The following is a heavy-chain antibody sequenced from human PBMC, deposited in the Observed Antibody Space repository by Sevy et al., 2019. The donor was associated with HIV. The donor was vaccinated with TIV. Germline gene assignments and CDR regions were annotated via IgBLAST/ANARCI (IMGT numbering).Heavy chain of an antibody. J-gene: IGHJ1*01. Sequence: GGSLRLSCAASGFTFSSYAMSWVRQAPGKGLEWVSAISGSGGSTYYADSVKGRFTISRDNSKNTLYLQMNSLRAEDTAVYYCAKDSPYYYDSSGYRFQRWGQGTLVTVSS. CDR2: ISGSGGST. CDR3: AKDSPYYYDSSGYRFQR. D-gene: IGHD3-22*01. CDR1: GFTFSSYA. V-gene: IGHV3-23*01.